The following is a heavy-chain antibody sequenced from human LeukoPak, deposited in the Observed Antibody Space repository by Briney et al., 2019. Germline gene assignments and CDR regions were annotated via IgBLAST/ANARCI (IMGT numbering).Heavy chain of an antibody. CDR1: GFTFSSYG. J-gene: IGHJ4*02. CDR2: IWYDGSNK. D-gene: IGHD3-22*01. V-gene: IGHV3-33*01. CDR3: ARTYYYDGSGYYPFDY. Sequence: GGSLRLSCAASGFTFSSYGMHWVRQAPGKGLEWVAVIWYDGSNKYYADSVKGRFTISRDNSNNTLYLQMNSLRAEDTAVYYCARTYYYDGSGYYPFDYWGQGTLVTVSS.